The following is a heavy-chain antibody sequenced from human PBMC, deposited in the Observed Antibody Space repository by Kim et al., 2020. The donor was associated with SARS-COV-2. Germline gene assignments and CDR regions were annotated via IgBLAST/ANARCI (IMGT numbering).Heavy chain of an antibody. J-gene: IGHJ4*02. Sequence: YVDSAKGRLTISRDNAKTSLYLQMNSLRAEDTAVYYCARNQQWLRTFDYWGQGTLVTVSS. CDR3: ARNQQWLRTFDY. V-gene: IGHV3-7*01. D-gene: IGHD6-19*01.